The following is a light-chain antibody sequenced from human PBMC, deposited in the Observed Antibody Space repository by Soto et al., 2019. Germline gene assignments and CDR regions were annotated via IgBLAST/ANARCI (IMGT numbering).Light chain of an antibody. J-gene: IGKJ2*01. CDR3: QQYNSPPYT. V-gene: IGKV4-1*01. Sequence: IVMTQSPDSLAVSLGERATINCKSSQTILYSSNNKNQLAWYQQKPGQPPKLLFYWASTRESGVPDRFSGSESGTDFTLTISSLQAEDVAVYYCQQYNSPPYTFGQGTKLEI. CDR2: WAS. CDR1: QTILYSSNNKNQ.